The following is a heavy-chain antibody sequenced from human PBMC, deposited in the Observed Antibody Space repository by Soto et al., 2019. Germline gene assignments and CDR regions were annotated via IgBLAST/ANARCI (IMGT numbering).Heavy chain of an antibody. J-gene: IGHJ5*02. V-gene: IGHV1-18*01. CDR1: GYTFTSYG. CDR2: ISAYNGNT. CDR3: ARTREYDFWSGYYTWWFDP. D-gene: IGHD3-3*01. Sequence: SVNVSCKASGYTFTSYGISWVRQAPGQGLERMGWISAYNGNTNYAQKLQGRVTMTTDTSTSTAYMELRSLRSDDTAVYYCARTREYDFWSGYYTWWFDPWAHGTLVTVSS.